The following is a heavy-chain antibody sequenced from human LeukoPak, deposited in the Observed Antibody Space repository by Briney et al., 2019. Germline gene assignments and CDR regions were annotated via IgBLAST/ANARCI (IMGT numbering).Heavy chain of an antibody. CDR2: ISGSGGST. CDR1: GFTFSNYA. CDR3: AKDLVVVPAASRYFQH. D-gene: IGHD2-2*01. J-gene: IGHJ1*01. Sequence: GGSLRLSCAASGFTFSNYAMSWVRQAPGKGLEWVSAISGSGGSTYYADSVKGRFTISRDSSKNTLYLQMNSLRAEDTAVYYCAKDLVVVPAASRYFQHWGQGTLVTVSS. V-gene: IGHV3-23*01.